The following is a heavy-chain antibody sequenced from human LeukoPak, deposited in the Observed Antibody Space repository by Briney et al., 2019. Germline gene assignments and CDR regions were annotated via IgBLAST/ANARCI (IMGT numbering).Heavy chain of an antibody. CDR2: IKSKTDGGTT. J-gene: IGHJ4*02. V-gene: IGHV3-15*01. Sequence: GGCLRLSSAASGFTLSNAWMSWVRQSPGKGLELVGRIKSKTDGGTTDYAAPVKGRFTISRDDSKNTLYLHMNSLKTEDTAVCYCTTDSPTVDSTGHWAQRPLVTVSS. CDR3: TTDSPTVDSTGH. CDR1: GFTLSNAW. D-gene: IGHD3/OR15-3a*01.